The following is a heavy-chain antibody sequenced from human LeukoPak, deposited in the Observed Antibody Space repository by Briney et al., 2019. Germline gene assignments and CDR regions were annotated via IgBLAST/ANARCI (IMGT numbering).Heavy chain of an antibody. D-gene: IGHD4-17*01. CDR2: IYYSGST. V-gene: IGHV4-39*07. CDR3: ARGYYGDYAYYYYYYVDV. CDR1: GGSISSSSYY. J-gene: IGHJ6*03. Sequence: SETPSLTCTVSGGSISSSSYYWGWIRQPPGKGLEWIGSIYYSGSTYYNPSLKSRVTISVDTSKNQFSLRLSSVTAADTAVYYCARGYYGDYAYYYYYYVDVWGKGTTVTISS.